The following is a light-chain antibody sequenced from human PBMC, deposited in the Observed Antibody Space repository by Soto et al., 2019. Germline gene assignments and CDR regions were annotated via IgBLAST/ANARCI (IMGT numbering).Light chain of an antibody. V-gene: IGKV3-15*01. Sequence: EIVMTQSPATLSVSPGERATLSCRASQSVSSNLAWYQQKPGQAPRLLIYDVSTRATSFPARFSGSGSGTDFTLTISSLQSEDFAVYYCQQYNNWPWTFGQGTKVDIK. CDR1: QSVSSN. CDR3: QQYNNWPWT. CDR2: DVS. J-gene: IGKJ1*01.